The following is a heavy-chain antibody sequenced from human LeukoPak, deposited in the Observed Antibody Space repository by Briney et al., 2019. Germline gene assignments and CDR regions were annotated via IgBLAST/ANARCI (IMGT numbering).Heavy chain of an antibody. CDR3: ARSLALLRYIDF. D-gene: IGHD3-3*02. V-gene: IGHV4-34*01. Sequence: SETLSLTCAVYGGSFSGYYWSWIRQPPGKGLEWIGEISHSGSTNYNPSLKSGVTISVDTSKNQFSLKLSSVTAADTAVYYCARSLALLRYIDFWGQGTLVTVSS. CDR2: ISHSGST. CDR1: GGSFSGYY. J-gene: IGHJ4*02.